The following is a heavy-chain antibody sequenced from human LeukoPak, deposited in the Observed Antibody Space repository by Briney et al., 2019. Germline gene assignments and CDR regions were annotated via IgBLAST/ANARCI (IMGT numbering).Heavy chain of an antibody. D-gene: IGHD3-10*01. CDR2: ISYDGSNK. CDR3: ARGRTLVRNGSRTDAFDI. V-gene: IGHV3-30*04. J-gene: IGHJ3*02. Sequence: GGSLRLSCAASGFTFSSYAMHWVRQAPGKGLEWVAVISYDGSNKYYADSVKGRFTISRDNSKNTLYLQMNSLRAEDTAVYYCARGRTLVRNGSRTDAFDIWGQGTMVTVSS. CDR1: GFTFSSYA.